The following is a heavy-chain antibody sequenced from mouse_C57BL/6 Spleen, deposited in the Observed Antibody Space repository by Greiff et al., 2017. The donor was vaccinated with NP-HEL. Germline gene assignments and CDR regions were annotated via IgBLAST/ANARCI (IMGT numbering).Heavy chain of an antibody. CDR1: GYTFTDYY. Sequence: EVQLQQSGPVLVKPGASVKMSCKASGYTFTDYYMNWVKQSHGKSLEWIGVINPYNGGTSYNQKFKGKATLTVDKSSSTAYMELNSLTSEDSAVYYCARPRGSGPRNWYFDVWGTGTTVTVSS. D-gene: IGHD1-1*02. V-gene: IGHV1-19*01. J-gene: IGHJ1*03. CDR2: INPYNGGT. CDR3: ARPRGSGPRNWYFDV.